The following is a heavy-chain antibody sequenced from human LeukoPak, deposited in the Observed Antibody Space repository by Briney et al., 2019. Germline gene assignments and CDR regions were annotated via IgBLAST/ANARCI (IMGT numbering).Heavy chain of an antibody. D-gene: IGHD6-13*01. Sequence: ASVKVSCKASGYTFTSYDINWVRQATGQGLEWMGWMNPNSGNTGYAQKFQGRVTMTRNTSISTAYMELSSLRSEDTAVYYCARGRAAGTVLWFDPWGQGTLVTVSS. CDR1: GYTFTSYD. CDR2: MNPNSGNT. J-gene: IGHJ5*02. CDR3: ARGRAAGTVLWFDP. V-gene: IGHV1-8*01.